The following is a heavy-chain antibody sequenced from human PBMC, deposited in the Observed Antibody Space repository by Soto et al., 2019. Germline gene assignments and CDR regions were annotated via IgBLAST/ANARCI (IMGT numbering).Heavy chain of an antibody. CDR2: IYYTGST. V-gene: IGHV4-59*01. Sequence: QVQLQESGPGLVKPSEPLSLTCSVSGGSISSDYWSWIRQPPGKGLEWIGYIYYTGSTNYNPSLRSRVTIAVDTSTNQFSLNRRSVTAADTAVYYWARALRGVVVVAAREMDVWGQGTTVTVSS. CDR1: GGSISSDY. D-gene: IGHD2-15*01. CDR3: ARALRGVVVVAAREMDV. J-gene: IGHJ6*02.